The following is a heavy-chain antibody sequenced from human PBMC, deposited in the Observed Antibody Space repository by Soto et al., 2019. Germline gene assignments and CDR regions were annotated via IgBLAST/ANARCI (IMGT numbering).Heavy chain of an antibody. CDR3: ARARGARYFDY. V-gene: IGHV4-30-4*01. CDR1: GGSIRSGGYS. Sequence: SETMSLTCTVSGGSIRSGGYSRSWIRQPPGKGLEWIGYIYYSGSTYYNPSLKSRVTISVDTSKNQFSLKLSSVTAADTAVYYCARARGARYFDYWGQGTLVTVSS. D-gene: IGHD2-15*01. CDR2: IYYSGST. J-gene: IGHJ4*02.